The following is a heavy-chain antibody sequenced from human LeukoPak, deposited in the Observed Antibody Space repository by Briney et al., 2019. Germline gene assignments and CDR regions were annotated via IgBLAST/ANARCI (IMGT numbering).Heavy chain of an antibody. V-gene: IGHV1-69*01. CDR3: AREYYYGSGSLSGAPVPAKEQNWFDP. D-gene: IGHD3-10*01. CDR2: IIPIFGTA. Sequence: SSVKVSCKASGGTFSSYAISWVRQAPGQGLEWMGGIIPIFGTANYAQKFQGRVTITADESTSTAYMELSSLRSEDTAVYYCAREYYYGSGSLSGAPVPAKEQNWFDPWGQGTLVTVSS. CDR1: GGTFSSYA. J-gene: IGHJ5*02.